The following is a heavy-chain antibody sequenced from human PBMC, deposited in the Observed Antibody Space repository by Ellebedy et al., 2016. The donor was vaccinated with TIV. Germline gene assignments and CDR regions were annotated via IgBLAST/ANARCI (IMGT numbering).Heavy chain of an antibody. J-gene: IGHJ4*02. Sequence: SETLSLXCAVYGGSFSGYYWSWIRQPPGKGLEWIGEINHSGSTNYNPSLKSRVTISVDTSKNQFSLKLSSVTAADTAVYYCARGLGAIAMVRGVSLSFDYWGQGTLVTVSS. CDR3: ARGLGAIAMVRGVSLSFDY. V-gene: IGHV4-34*01. CDR2: INHSGST. D-gene: IGHD3-10*01. CDR1: GGSFSGYY.